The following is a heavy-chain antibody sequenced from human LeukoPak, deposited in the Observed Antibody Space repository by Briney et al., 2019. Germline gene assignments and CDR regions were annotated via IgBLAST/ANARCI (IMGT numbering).Heavy chain of an antibody. D-gene: IGHD6-19*01. V-gene: IGHV1-8*03. CDR1: GYTFTSYD. Sequence: ASVKVSCKASGYTFTSYDINWVQQATGQGLEWMGWMNPNSGNTGYAQKFQGRVTITRNTSISTAYMELSSLRSEDTAVYYCARRGYSSGWFGYYYYYMDVWGKGTTVTVSS. CDR3: ARRGYSSGWFGYYYYYMDV. CDR2: MNPNSGNT. J-gene: IGHJ6*03.